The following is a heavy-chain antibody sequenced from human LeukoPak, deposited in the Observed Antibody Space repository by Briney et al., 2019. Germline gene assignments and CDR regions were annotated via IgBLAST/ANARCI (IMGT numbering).Heavy chain of an antibody. CDR2: INPNSGGT. Sequence: ASVKVSCKASGYTFTGYYMHWARQAPGQGLEWMGWINPNSGGTNYAQKFQGRVTMTRGTSISTAYMELSRLRSDDTAVYYCARSRQWLAKRYYFDYWGQGTLVTVSS. V-gene: IGHV1-2*02. CDR1: GYTFTGYY. CDR3: ARSRQWLAKRYYFDY. J-gene: IGHJ4*02. D-gene: IGHD6-19*01.